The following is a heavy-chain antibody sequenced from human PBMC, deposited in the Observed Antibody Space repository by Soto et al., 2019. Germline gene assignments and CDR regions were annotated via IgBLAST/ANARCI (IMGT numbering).Heavy chain of an antibody. Sequence: GGSLRLSCAASGFTFDDYAMHWVRQAPGKGLEWVSGISWNSGSIGYADSVKGRFTISRDNAKNSLYLQMNSLRAEDTALYYCAKGSMVVAANPDYWGQGTLVTVSS. CDR3: AKGSMVVAANPDY. V-gene: IGHV3-9*01. J-gene: IGHJ4*02. CDR2: ISWNSGSI. CDR1: GFTFDDYA. D-gene: IGHD2-15*01.